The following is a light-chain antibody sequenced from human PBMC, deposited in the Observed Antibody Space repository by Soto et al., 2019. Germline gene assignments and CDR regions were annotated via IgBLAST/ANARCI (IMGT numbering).Light chain of an antibody. CDR3: QQYGSSPRT. V-gene: IGKV3-20*01. J-gene: IGKJ1*01. CDR2: GAS. CDR1: QSVSSSY. Sequence: EIVLTQSPGTLSLSPGERATLSCRASQSVSSSYLAWYQQKPGQAPRLLIYGASTRATGIPDRFSGSGSGKDFTLTISRVEPEDCAVYYCQQYGSSPRTFGQGTKVEIK.